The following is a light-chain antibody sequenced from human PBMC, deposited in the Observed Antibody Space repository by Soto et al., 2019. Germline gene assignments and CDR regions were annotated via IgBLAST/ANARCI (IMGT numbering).Light chain of an antibody. V-gene: IGKV1-27*01. CDR1: QGISNF. CDR3: QKYNSAPWT. J-gene: IGKJ1*01. Sequence: DIQMTQSPSSLSASVGDRVTITCRASQGISNFLAWHQQKPGKVPKLLIYAASTLQSRVPSRFSGSGSGTDFTLTITTLQPEDVATYYCQKYNSAPWTFGQGTKVEIK. CDR2: AAS.